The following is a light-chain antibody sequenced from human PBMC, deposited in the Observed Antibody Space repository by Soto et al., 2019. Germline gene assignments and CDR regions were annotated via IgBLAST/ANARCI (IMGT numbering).Light chain of an antibody. J-gene: IGKJ4*01. CDR1: QDIGNY. CDR2: DAS. V-gene: IGKV1-33*01. CDR3: QQYDRLPLT. Sequence: DIQMTPSPSSLSASVGDRVTITFQPSQDIGNYLNWYQVKPGKAPKLLIYDASSLETGVPLRFSGSSSKTDFTFTISSLQFEDVATYYCQQYDRLPLTFGGGTKLEIK.